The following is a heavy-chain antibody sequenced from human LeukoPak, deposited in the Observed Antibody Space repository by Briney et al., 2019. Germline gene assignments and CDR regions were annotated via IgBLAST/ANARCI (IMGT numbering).Heavy chain of an antibody. D-gene: IGHD2-8*02. J-gene: IGHJ5*02. CDR2: IIPIFDVT. V-gene: IGHV1-69*04. Sequence: SVKVSCKASGDSLSSHELSWVRQAPGQGLEWMGRIIPIFDVTTYAQKFQGRVTITADKSTSTAYMELRGLRSEDTAVYYCARRIYCTGGECYDGWFDPWGQGTLVTVSS. CDR3: ARRIYCTGGECYDGWFDP. CDR1: GDSLSSHE.